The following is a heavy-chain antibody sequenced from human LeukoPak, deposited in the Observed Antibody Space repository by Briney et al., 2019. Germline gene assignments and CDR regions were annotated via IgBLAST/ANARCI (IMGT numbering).Heavy chain of an antibody. CDR3: AKEMALTKPFDY. V-gene: IGHV3-23*01. J-gene: IGHJ4*02. CDR2: ISDNGAGA. CDR1: GFTFSSYA. Sequence: GGSLRLSCAASGFTFSSYAISWVRQAPGKGLEWVSAISDNGAGAYYADSVKGRFTISRDNSKNTLYLQMNSLRAEDTAVYSCAKEMALTKPFDYWGQGTLVTVSS. D-gene: IGHD5-24*01.